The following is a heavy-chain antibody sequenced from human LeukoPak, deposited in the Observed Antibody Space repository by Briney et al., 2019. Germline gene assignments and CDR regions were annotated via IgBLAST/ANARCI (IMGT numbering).Heavy chain of an antibody. CDR2: INSDGSST. Sequence: GGSLRLSCAASGFTFSSYWMHWVRQAPGKGLVWVSRINSDGSSTSYADSVKGRFTISRDNAKNTLYLQMNSLRAEDTAVYYCARDPSNSGSYSRLDQWGQGTLVTVSS. CDR3: ARDPSNSGSYSRLDQ. J-gene: IGHJ4*02. D-gene: IGHD1-26*01. CDR1: GFTFSSYW. V-gene: IGHV3-74*01.